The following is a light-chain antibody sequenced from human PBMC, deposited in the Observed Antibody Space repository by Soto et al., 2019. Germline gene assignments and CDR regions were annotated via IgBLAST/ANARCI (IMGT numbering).Light chain of an antibody. Sequence: SVLTQRRSVSESPGQSVTISCSGTSSDVGGYNYVSWYQQHPGKAPKLMIYDVTKRPSGVPDRFSGSRSGNTASLTISGLQTEDEADYYCCSHAGGYTWVFGGGTKVTVL. CDR1: SSDVGGYNY. J-gene: IGLJ3*02. CDR2: DVT. CDR3: CSHAGGYTWV. V-gene: IGLV2-11*01.